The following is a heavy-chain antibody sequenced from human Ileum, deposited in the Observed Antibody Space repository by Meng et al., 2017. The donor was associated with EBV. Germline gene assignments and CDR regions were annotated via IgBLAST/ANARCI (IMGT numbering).Heavy chain of an antibody. Sequence: HVSLQCAGPRLVKPSGALSLTCTGAGDSISGDIWWSWVRQPPGKGLEWIGEVYHRGDTNYNPSLKSRVDISVDKSKNQFYLSLFSVTAADTAVYYCGGDQGRELINHWGQGTLVTVSS. D-gene: IGHD1-7*01. J-gene: IGHJ4*02. CDR1: GDSISGDIW. CDR2: VYHRGDT. CDR3: GGDQGRELINH. V-gene: IGHV4-4*02.